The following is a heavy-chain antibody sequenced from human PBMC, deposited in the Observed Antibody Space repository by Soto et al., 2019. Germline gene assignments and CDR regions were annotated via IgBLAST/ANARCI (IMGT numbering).Heavy chain of an antibody. D-gene: IGHD3-16*02. J-gene: IGHJ6*03. CDR1: SGSISSSNW. CDR2: IYHSGST. Sequence: SETLSLTCAVSSGSISSSNWWSWVRQPPGKGLEWIGEIYHSGSTNYNPSLKSRVTISVDKSKNQFSLKLSSVTAADTAVYYCARVISKAPWRYYYYMDVWGKGTTVTVSS. V-gene: IGHV4-4*02. CDR3: ARVISKAPWRYYYYMDV.